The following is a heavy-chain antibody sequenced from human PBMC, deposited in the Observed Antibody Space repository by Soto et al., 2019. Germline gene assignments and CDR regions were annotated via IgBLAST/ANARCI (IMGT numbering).Heavy chain of an antibody. CDR1: GFTFSSYG. CDR3: AKAMGDFWSGYTIPGWYFDY. J-gene: IGHJ4*02. D-gene: IGHD3-3*01. CDR2: ISYDGSNK. V-gene: IGHV3-30*18. Sequence: GGSLRLSCAASGFTFSSYGMHWVRQAPGKGLEWVAVISYDGSNKYYADSVKGRFTISRDNSKNTLYLQMNSLRAEDTAVYYCAKAMGDFWSGYTIPGWYFDYWGQGTLVTVSS.